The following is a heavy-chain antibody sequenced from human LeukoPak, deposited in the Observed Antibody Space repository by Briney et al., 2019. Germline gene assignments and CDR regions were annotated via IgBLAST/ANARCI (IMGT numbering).Heavy chain of an antibody. CDR2: ISGSTSTI. CDR3: ARDLYGDYSFDY. D-gene: IGHD4-17*01. V-gene: IGHV3-48*02. CDR1: GFTFTTYS. Sequence: GGSLRLSCAASGFTFTTYSMNWVRQAPGKGLEWVSYISGSTSTIKYADSVMGRFTISRDNAKNSLYLQMNSLRDEDTAVYYCARDLYGDYSFDYWGQGTLVTVSS. J-gene: IGHJ4*02.